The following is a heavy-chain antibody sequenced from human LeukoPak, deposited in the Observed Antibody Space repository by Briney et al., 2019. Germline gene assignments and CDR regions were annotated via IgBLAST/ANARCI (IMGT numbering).Heavy chain of an antibody. Sequence: SETLSLTCTVSGGSISSYYWSWIRQPPGKGLEWIGYIYYSGSTNYNPSLKSRVTISVDTSKNQFSLKLSSVTAADTAVHYCARDRHQIAVAGTSWFDPWGQGTLVTVSS. D-gene: IGHD6-19*01. CDR1: GGSISSYY. V-gene: IGHV4-59*01. CDR2: IYYSGST. CDR3: ARDRHQIAVAGTSWFDP. J-gene: IGHJ5*02.